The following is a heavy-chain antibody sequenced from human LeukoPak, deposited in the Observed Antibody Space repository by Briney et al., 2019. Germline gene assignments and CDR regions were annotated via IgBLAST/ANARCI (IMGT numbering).Heavy chain of an antibody. CDR3: ARAGGSVGWYGTIDS. CDR2: LYTSGTT. J-gene: IGHJ4*02. V-gene: IGHV4-61*09. CDR1: GGSISSGSYY. D-gene: IGHD6-19*01. Sequence: PSETHSLTCTVSGGSISSGSYYWTSIRQPAGKGLEWIGHLYTSGTTDYNPSLQSRVTISADTSKHQFSLRLTSVTAADTAVYYCARAGGSVGWYGTIDSWGQGTLVTVSS.